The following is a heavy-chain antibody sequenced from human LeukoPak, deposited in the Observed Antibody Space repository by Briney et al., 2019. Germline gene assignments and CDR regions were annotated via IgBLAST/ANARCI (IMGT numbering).Heavy chain of an antibody. CDR2: TRNKANNYTT. J-gene: IGHJ4*02. CDR1: GFTFSDHY. D-gene: IGHD3-10*01. Sequence: GGSLRLSCAASGFTFSDHYMDWVRQAPGEGLEWVGRTRNKANNYTTEYAASVKGRFTISRDDSRNSLYLQMNSLKTEDTAVYYCARTPRVRGVFNPFDYWGQGTLVTVSS. CDR3: ARTPRVRGVFNPFDY. V-gene: IGHV3-72*01.